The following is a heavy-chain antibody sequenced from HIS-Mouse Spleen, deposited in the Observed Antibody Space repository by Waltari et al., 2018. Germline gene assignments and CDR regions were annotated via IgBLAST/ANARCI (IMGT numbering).Heavy chain of an antibody. CDR2: IYYSGST. V-gene: IGHV4-39*07. J-gene: IGHJ2*01. D-gene: IGHD6-13*01. Sequence: QLQLQESGPGLVKPSETLSLPCTVSGGSIRSSSYYRGWIRQPPGKGLEWIGSIYYSGSTYYNPSLKSRVTISVDTSKNQFSLKLSSVTAADTAVYYCAREIPYSSSWYDWYFDLWGRGTLVTVSS. CDR3: AREIPYSSSWYDWYFDL. CDR1: GGSIRSSSYY.